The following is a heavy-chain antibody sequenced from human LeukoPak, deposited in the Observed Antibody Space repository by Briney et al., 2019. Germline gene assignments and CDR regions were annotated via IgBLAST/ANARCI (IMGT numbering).Heavy chain of an antibody. V-gene: IGHV4-34*01. CDR1: GGSFSGYY. Sequence: SETLSLTCAVYGGSFSGYYWSWIRQPPGKGLEWIGEINHSGSTNYNPSLKSRVTISVDTSKNQFSLKLSSVTAADTAVYYCARGIRFPIWVRGVYGMDVWGQGTTVTVSS. CDR2: INHSGST. CDR3: ARGIRFPIWVRGVYGMDV. J-gene: IGHJ6*02. D-gene: IGHD3-10*01.